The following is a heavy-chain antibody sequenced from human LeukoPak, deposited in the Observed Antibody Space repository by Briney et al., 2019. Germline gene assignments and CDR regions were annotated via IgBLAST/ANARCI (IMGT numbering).Heavy chain of an antibody. V-gene: IGHV3-74*01. CDR3: ARSFWGSYSDF. Sequence: GGSLRLSCAASGFTFSTYYMHWVRQAPGKGLVWVARIYAEGNNTHYADSVQGRFTLSRDNAKNTLYLQMNSLRAEDTAVYYCARSFWGSYSDFWGQGTLVTVSS. J-gene: IGHJ4*02. D-gene: IGHD3-16*01. CDR2: IYAEGNNT. CDR1: GFTFSTYY.